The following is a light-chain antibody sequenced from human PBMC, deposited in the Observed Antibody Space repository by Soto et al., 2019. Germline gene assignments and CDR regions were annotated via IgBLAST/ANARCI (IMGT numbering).Light chain of an antibody. Sequence: QSVLTQPPSVSGAPGQRVTISCTESSSNIGAGYDVHWYQQLPGTDPKLLIYGNSNRPSGVPDRFSGSKSGTSASLAITGRQADDEADYYCQSYDSSLSGWVFGGGTKVTVL. CDR3: QSYDSSLSGWV. CDR2: GNS. V-gene: IGLV1-40*01. J-gene: IGLJ3*02. CDR1: SSNIGAGYD.